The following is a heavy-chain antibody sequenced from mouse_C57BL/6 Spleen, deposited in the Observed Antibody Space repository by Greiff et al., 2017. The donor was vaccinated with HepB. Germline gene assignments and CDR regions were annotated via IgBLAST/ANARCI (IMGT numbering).Heavy chain of an antibody. V-gene: IGHV3-6*01. Sequence: EVQLQQSGPGLVKPSQSLSLTCSVTGYSITSGYYWNWIRQFPGNKLEWMGYISYDGSNNYNPSLKNRISITRDTSKNQFFLKLNSVTTEDTATYYCAKLIYDGYPFAYWGQGTLVTVSA. CDR1: GYSITSGYY. CDR2: ISYDGSN. J-gene: IGHJ3*01. CDR3: AKLIYDGYPFAY. D-gene: IGHD2-3*01.